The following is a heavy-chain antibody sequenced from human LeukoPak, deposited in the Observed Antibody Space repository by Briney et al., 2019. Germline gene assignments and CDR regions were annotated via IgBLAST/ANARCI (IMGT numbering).Heavy chain of an antibody. CDR2: ISGSGGST. CDR3: AKDPYGSGSYRSYFDY. J-gene: IGHJ4*02. V-gene: IGHV3-23*01. CDR1: GFTFSSYA. D-gene: IGHD3-10*01. Sequence: GGSLRLSCAASGFTFSSYAMSWVRQAPGKGLEWVSAISGSGGSTYYADSVKGRFTISRDNSKNTLYLQMNSLRAEDTALYYCAKDPYGSGSYRSYFDYWGQGTLVTVSS.